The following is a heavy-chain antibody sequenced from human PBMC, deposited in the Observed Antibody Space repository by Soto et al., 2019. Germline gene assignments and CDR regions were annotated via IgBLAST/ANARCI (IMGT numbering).Heavy chain of an antibody. CDR1: GFTFSSYG. Sequence: GGSLRLSCAASGFTFSSYGISWIRLSPGKGLEWVSVISGGGDTTYYTPSVEGRFTLSRDDFRNTLYLQMNSLRTEDAAIYYCAKLRDFVVLPAGILDYWGPGTLVT. J-gene: IGHJ4*02. CDR3: AKLRDFVVLPAGILDY. CDR2: ISGGGDTT. V-gene: IGHV3-23*01. D-gene: IGHD2-8*01.